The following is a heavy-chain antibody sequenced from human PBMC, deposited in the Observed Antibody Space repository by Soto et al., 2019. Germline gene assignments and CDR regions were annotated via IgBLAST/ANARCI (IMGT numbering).Heavy chain of an antibody. Sequence: QVQLVQSGAEVKKPGSSVKVSCKASGGVFRNYAINWVRQAPGQCLEWMGGIIPVFGTADYPQKFQGRVTITADESTTTAYMELTSVKTEDTAVYFCARDRWGSYSFDSWGQGTLVTVAS. CDR1: GGVFRNYA. CDR3: ARDRWGSYSFDS. V-gene: IGHV1-69*01. J-gene: IGHJ5*01. D-gene: IGHD1-26*01. CDR2: IIPVFGTA.